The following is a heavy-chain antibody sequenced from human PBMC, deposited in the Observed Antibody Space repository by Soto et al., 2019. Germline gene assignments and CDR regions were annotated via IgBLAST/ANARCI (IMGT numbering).Heavy chain of an antibody. CDR3: ASPLGSGFSFDP. CDR1: GYTFTSYA. Sequence: QVQLVQSGAEVKKPGASVKVSCKASGYTFTSYAMRWVRQAPGQRLEWMGWINAGNGNTKYSQKFQGRVTITRDTSASTAYMELSSLRSEDTAVYYCASPLGSGFSFDPWGQGTLVTVSS. CDR2: INAGNGNT. V-gene: IGHV1-3*01. D-gene: IGHD3-3*01. J-gene: IGHJ5*02.